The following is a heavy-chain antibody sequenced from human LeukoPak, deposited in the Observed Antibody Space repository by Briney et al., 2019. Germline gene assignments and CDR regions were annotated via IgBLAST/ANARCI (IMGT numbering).Heavy chain of an antibody. CDR2: MSYDATNT. CDR1: GFTVSSIY. D-gene: IGHD3-10*01. Sequence: GGSLRLSCAASGFTVSSIYIGWVRQAPGKGLEWVTVMSYDATNTYYADSVKGRFTISRDNSKNTLYLQMNSLRGQDTAVYYCARGPYGSGTYDSYGMDVWGQGTTVTVSS. V-gene: IGHV3-30*03. J-gene: IGHJ6*02. CDR3: ARGPYGSGTYDSYGMDV.